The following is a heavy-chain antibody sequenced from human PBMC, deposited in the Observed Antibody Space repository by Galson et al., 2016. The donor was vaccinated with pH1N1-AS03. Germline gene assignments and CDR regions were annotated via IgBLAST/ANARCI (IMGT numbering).Heavy chain of an antibody. Sequence: SVKVSCKASGYIFGSYYLHWVRQAPGQGLEWMGIINPSGGSTTYPQKFQGRVTMTTDASTSTVYMELTTLGSDDTDVYYCARVGNILNWDDGVHWLDPWGQGTLVTVSS. J-gene: IGHJ5*02. CDR2: INPSGGST. V-gene: IGHV1-46*03. D-gene: IGHD1-1*01. CDR1: GYIFGSYY. CDR3: ARVGNILNWDDGVHWLDP.